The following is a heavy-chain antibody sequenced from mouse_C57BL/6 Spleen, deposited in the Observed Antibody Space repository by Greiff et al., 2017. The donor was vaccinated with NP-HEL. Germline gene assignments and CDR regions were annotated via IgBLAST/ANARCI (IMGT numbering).Heavy chain of an antibody. CDR3: ARALGEGGAY. D-gene: IGHD3-1*01. Sequence: QVQLQQSGPELVKPGASVKISCKASGYAFSSSWMNWVKQRPGKGLEWIGRIYPGDGDTNYNGKFKGKATLTADKSSSTAYMQLSSLTSEDSAVYFCARALGEGGAYWGQGTLVTVSA. CDR2: IYPGDGDT. V-gene: IGHV1-82*01. J-gene: IGHJ3*01. CDR1: GYAFSSSW.